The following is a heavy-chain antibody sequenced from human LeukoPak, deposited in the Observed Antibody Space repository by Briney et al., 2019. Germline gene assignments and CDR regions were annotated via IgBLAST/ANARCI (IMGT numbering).Heavy chain of an antibody. CDR3: AKDRLANYYDSSGYYMDV. J-gene: IGHJ6*03. CDR2: IRYDGSNK. V-gene: IGHV3-30*02. CDR1: GFTLSSYG. Sequence: GGSLRLSCAASGFTLSSYGMHWVRQAPGKGLEWVAFIRYDGSNKYYADSVKGRFTISRDNSKNTLYLQMNSLRAEDTAVYYCAKDRLANYYDSSGYYMDVWGKGTTVTISS. D-gene: IGHD3-22*01.